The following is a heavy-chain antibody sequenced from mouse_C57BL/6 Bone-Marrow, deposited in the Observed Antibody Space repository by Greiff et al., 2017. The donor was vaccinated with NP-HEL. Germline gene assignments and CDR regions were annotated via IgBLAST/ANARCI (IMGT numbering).Heavy chain of an antibody. J-gene: IGHJ1*03. CDR2: ISSGGDYI. Sequence: EVQVVESGEGLVKPGGSLKLSCAASGFTFSSYAMSWVRQTPEKRLEWVAYISSGGDYIYYADTVKGRFTISRDNARNTLYLQMSSLKSEDTAMYYCTRDYSNFHWYFDVWGTGTTVTVSS. D-gene: IGHD2-5*01. CDR1: GFTFSSYA. CDR3: TRDYSNFHWYFDV. V-gene: IGHV5-9-1*02.